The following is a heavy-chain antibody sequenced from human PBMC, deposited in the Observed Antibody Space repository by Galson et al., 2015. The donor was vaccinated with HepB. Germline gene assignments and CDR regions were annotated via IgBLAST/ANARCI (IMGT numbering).Heavy chain of an antibody. CDR2: ISSSSSYI. Sequence: SLRLSCAASGFTFSGSAMHWVRQAPGKGLEWVSSISSSSSYIYYADSVKGRFTISRDNAKNSLYLQMNSLRAEDTAVYYCARRYCSGGSCYGGKAFDIWGQGTMVTVSS. J-gene: IGHJ3*02. CDR1: GFTFSGSA. V-gene: IGHV3-21*01. CDR3: ARRYCSGGSCYGGKAFDI. D-gene: IGHD2-15*01.